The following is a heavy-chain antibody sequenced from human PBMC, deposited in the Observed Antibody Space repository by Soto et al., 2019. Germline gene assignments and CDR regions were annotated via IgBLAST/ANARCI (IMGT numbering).Heavy chain of an antibody. J-gene: IGHJ4*02. CDR2: INYSGGS. V-gene: IGHV4-39*01. CDR3: ASSFTVPAAIGE. D-gene: IGHD2-2*02. Sequence: SETRSLTCTVSGDSISSSSSVNYWGWIGQPPGEGLEWIASINYSGGSYSNPSLKSRITMSIDTSKTQFSLKLNSMTAADTAVYYWASSFTVPAAIGEWGQGTLVTVSS. CDR1: GDSISSSSSVNY.